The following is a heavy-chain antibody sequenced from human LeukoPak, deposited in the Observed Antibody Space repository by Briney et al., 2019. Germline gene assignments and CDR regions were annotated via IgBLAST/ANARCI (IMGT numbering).Heavy chain of an antibody. CDR2: ISSGSSYT. CDR1: GFTFSDYY. J-gene: IGHJ5*02. D-gene: IGHD3-9*01. V-gene: IGHV3-11*06. Sequence: GGSLRLSCAASGFTFSDYYMSWIRQAPGKGLEWVSYISSGSSYTNYADSVKGRFTISRDNAKNSLYLQMNSLRAEDTAVYYCARGYYDILTGFNWFDPWGQGTLVTVSS. CDR3: ARGYYDILTGFNWFDP.